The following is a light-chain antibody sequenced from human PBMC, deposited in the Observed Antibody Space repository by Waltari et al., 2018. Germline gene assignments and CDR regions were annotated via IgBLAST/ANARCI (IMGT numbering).Light chain of an antibody. CDR2: VDT. Sequence: SYVLTQPPSGSVAPGETARITCGGNNSGSKSVHWYQQKPGQAPVLVVYVDTDRPSGIPERFSGSHSGNTATLTISRVEAGDEADYYCQVWDSTSDHVVFGGGTKLTVL. CDR1: NSGSKS. J-gene: IGLJ2*01. V-gene: IGLV3-21*02. CDR3: QVWDSTSDHVV.